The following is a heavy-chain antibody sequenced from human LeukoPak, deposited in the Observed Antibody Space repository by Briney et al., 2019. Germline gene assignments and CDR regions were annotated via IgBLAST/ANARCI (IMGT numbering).Heavy chain of an antibody. J-gene: IGHJ4*02. CDR2: ISSSSSYT. Sequence: GGSLRLSCVASGFTFSSYSMNWVRQAPGKGLEWVSSISSSSSYTYYADSVKGRFTISRDNAKNSLYLQMNSLRAEDTAVYYCASEGGSYGYWGQGTLVTVSS. V-gene: IGHV3-21*01. CDR1: GFTFSSYS. D-gene: IGHD1-26*01. CDR3: ASEGGSYGY.